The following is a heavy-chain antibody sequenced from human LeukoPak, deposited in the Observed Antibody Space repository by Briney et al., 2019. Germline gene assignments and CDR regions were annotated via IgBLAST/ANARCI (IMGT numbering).Heavy chain of an antibody. CDR1: GFTVSSNY. V-gene: IGHV3-66*01. D-gene: IGHD2-21*02. CDR2: IYSGGST. CDR3: ARVGLVVTTPHFDY. Sequence: GGSLRLSCAASGFTVSSNYMSWVRQAPGKGLEWVSVIYSGGSTYYADSVKGRFTISRDNSKNTLYLQMNSLRAEDTAVYYCARVGLVVTTPHFDYWGQGTLVTVSS. J-gene: IGHJ4*02.